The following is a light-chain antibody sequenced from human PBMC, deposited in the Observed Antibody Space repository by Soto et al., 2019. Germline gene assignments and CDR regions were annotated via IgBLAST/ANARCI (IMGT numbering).Light chain of an antibody. J-gene: IGKJ1*01. CDR1: QGISNY. CDR3: QQYNSYFWT. CDR2: AAS. V-gene: IGKV1-16*01. Sequence: DIQMTQSPSSLSASVGDRVTITCRARQGISNYLAWYQQKPGKVPKLLIYAASSLESGVPSRFSGSGSGTEFTLTISSLQPDDFETYYCQQYNSYFWTFGQGTKVDIK.